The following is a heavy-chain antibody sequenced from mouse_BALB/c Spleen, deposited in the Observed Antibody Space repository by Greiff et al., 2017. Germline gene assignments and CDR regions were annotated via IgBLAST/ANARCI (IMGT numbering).Heavy chain of an antibody. V-gene: IGHV5-9*03. CDR1: GFTFSSYT. CDR2: ISSGGGNT. J-gene: IGHJ3*01. CDR3: ARVYDYDVFAY. D-gene: IGHD2-4*01. Sequence: DVHLVESGGGLVKPGGSLKLSCAASGFTFSSYTMSWVRQTPEKRLEWVATISSGGGNTYYPDSVKGRFTISRDNAKNNLYLQMSSLRSEDTALYYCARVYDYDVFAYWGQGTLVTVSA.